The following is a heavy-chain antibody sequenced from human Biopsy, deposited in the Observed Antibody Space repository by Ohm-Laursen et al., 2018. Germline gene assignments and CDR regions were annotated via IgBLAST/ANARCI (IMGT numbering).Heavy chain of an antibody. CDR3: ARMPHFDY. V-gene: IGHV4-59*01. D-gene: IGHD2-2*01. CDR2: ISYTGGI. CDR1: GGSISGYH. Sequence: GTLSLTCSVSGGSISGYHWSWIRKSPGKGLEWLAYISYTGGITSNPSLNRRATMYLDTSKNQFSPRLIYVTAADTAVYYCARMPHFDYWGQEILVTVSS. J-gene: IGHJ4*02.